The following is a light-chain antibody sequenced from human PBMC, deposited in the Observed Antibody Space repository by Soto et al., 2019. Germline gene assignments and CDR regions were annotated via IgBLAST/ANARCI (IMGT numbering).Light chain of an antibody. V-gene: IGKV1-5*03. CDR1: QSISSW. CDR2: KAS. CDR3: QQYNSYSRT. J-gene: IGKJ1*01. Sequence: DIQMTQSPSTLSASVGDRVTITCRASQSISSWLAWYQQKPGKAPKLLIYKASSLESGVPSRFSGSGSGTEFTLTISSLKPDDFATYYCQQYNSYSRTFGQGTTVDIK.